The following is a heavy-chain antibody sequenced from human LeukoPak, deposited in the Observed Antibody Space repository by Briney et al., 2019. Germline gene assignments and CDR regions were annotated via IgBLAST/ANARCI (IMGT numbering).Heavy chain of an antibody. CDR1: GYTFTSYG. Sequence: ASVKASCKASGYTFTSYGISWVRQAPGQGLEWMGWISAYNGNTNYAQKLQGRVTMTTDTSTSTAYMELRSLRSDDTAVYYCARDPYSYGASEGDYWGQGTLVTVSS. D-gene: IGHD5-18*01. V-gene: IGHV1-18*01. CDR3: ARDPYSYGASEGDY. CDR2: ISAYNGNT. J-gene: IGHJ4*02.